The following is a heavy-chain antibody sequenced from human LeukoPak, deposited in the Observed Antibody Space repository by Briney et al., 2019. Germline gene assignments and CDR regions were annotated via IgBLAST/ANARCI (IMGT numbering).Heavy chain of an antibody. J-gene: IGHJ4*02. CDR1: GFTFSSYG. CDR3: AKEDSGYDTDY. Sequence: GRSLRLSCAASGFTFSSYGMHWVRQAPGKGLEWVAVISYDGSNKYYADSVKGRFTISRDNSKNTLYLQMNSLRAEDTAVYYCAKEDSGYDTDYWGQGTLVTVSS. V-gene: IGHV3-30*18. D-gene: IGHD5-12*01. CDR2: ISYDGSNK.